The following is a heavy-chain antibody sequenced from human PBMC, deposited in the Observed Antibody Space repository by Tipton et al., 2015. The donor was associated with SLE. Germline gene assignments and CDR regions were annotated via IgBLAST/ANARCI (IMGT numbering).Heavy chain of an antibody. CDR2: MNSDGSNV. CDR1: GFNFRRHW. V-gene: IGHV3-74*01. CDR3: VREGDTAFDY. Sequence: SLRLSCAASGFNFRRHWMDWVRQVPGKGLVWLSRMNSDGSNVFYADSVMGRFTISRDNAKNTVYLQMNSLRAEDSALYYCVREGDTAFDYWSQVTLVSVSS. D-gene: IGHD5-18*01. J-gene: IGHJ4*02.